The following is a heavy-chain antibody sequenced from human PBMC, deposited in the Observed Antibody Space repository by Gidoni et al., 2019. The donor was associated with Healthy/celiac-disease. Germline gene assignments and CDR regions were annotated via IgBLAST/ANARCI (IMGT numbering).Heavy chain of an antibody. V-gene: IGHV3-43*02. CDR3: AKDIGGYYDFWSGYYDKHGMDV. J-gene: IGHJ6*02. CDR1: GFTFDEYA. CDR2: ISGDGGST. Sequence: EVQLVESGGGVVQPGGSLRLSCAAAGFTFDEYAMHGVRQAPGKGLELVSLISGDGGSTYYADSVKGRFTISRDNSKNSLYLQMNSLRTEDTALYYCAKDIGGYYDFWSGYYDKHGMDVWGQGTTVTVSS. D-gene: IGHD3-3*01.